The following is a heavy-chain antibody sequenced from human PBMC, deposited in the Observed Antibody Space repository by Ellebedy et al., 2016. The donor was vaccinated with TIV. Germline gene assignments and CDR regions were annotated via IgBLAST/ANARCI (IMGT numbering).Heavy chain of an antibody. Sequence: GESLKISCAASGFTFSSYSMNWVRQAPGKGLEWVSILYSGGNTYYADSVQGRFTISRDNSKNTLYLQMNSLRVEDTAVYYCARDGTVTTPTYFDYWGQGTLVTVSS. V-gene: IGHV3-66*01. J-gene: IGHJ4*02. D-gene: IGHD4-11*01. CDR1: GFTFSSYS. CDR2: LYSGGNT. CDR3: ARDGTVTTPTYFDY.